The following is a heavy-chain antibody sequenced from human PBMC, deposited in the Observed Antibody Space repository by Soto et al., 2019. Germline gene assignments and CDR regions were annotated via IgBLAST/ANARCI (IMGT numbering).Heavy chain of an antibody. CDR1: GFTFNNYA. CDR2: ISGRDGTT. CDR3: AKDWIGDNCRGGGCLDN. J-gene: IGHJ4*02. D-gene: IGHD2-15*01. Sequence: EVQLLESGGGLVQPGGSLRLSCAASGFTFNNYAMTWVRQAPGKGLEWVASISGRDGTTYYADSVKGRFTISRDNSKDTLQQQMNSLIADDRARDFCAKDWIGDNCRGGGCLDNWGQGTLVTVSS. V-gene: IGHV3-23*01.